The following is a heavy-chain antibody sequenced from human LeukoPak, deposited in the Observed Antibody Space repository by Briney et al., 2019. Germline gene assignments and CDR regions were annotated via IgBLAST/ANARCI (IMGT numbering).Heavy chain of an antibody. Sequence: GGSLRLSCAASGFTFSSYGMHWVRQAPGKGLEWVAVISYDGSNKYYADSVKGRFTISRDNSKNTLYLQMNSLRAEDTAVYYCTTVVVVAATPLVDYWGQGTLVTVSS. CDR1: GFTFSSYG. V-gene: IGHV3-30*03. D-gene: IGHD2-15*01. CDR3: TTVVVVAATPLVDY. J-gene: IGHJ4*02. CDR2: ISYDGSNK.